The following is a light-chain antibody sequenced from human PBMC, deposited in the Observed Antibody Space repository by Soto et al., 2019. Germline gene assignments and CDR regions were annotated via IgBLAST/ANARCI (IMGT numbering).Light chain of an antibody. CDR2: VNSGGCH. Sequence: QLVLTQSPSASASLGASVKLTCTLSSGHSNYAIAWHQQQPEKGPRYLMKVNSGGCHIKGDGIPDRFSGSSSGAERYLFISSLQSEDEADYYCQTWGTGSAIVVFGGGTQLTVL. J-gene: IGLJ7*01. V-gene: IGLV4-69*01. CDR3: QTWGTGSAIVV. CDR1: SGHSNYA.